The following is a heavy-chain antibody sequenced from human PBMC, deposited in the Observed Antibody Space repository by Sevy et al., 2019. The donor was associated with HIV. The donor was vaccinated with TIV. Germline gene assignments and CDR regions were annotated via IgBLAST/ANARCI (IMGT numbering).Heavy chain of an antibody. CDR3: ARAHTTIIAFDI. Sequence: GGSLRLSCAVSGFTFSDYYMTWIRQSPGKGLEWVSYISSGSSYTNYADSVKGRFTISRDNSKNTLYLQMNSLRAEDTAVYYCARAHTTIIAFDIWGQGTMVTVSS. CDR2: ISSGSSYT. V-gene: IGHV3-11*06. D-gene: IGHD3-22*01. CDR1: GFTFSDYY. J-gene: IGHJ3*02.